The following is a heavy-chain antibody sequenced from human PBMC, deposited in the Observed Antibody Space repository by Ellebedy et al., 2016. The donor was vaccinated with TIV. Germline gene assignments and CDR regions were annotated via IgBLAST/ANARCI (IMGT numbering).Heavy chain of an antibody. V-gene: IGHV3-11*04. J-gene: IGHJ4*02. Sequence: GESLKISCVASGFTVSDSYMSWVRQAPGKGLEWVSYISSGGSVIYYADSVKGRFTISRDNSKNTLYLQMNSLRAEDSAVYYCARDDEYRFDYWGQGALVTVSS. D-gene: IGHD2/OR15-2a*01. CDR1: GFTVSDSY. CDR3: ARDDEYRFDY. CDR2: ISSGGSVI.